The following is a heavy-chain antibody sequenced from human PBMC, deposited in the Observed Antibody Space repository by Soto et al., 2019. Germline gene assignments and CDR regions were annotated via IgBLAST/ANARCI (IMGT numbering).Heavy chain of an antibody. CDR1: GFTFNNYY. V-gene: IGHV3-7*05. J-gene: IGHJ4*02. CDR3: GRGFGGTH. CDR2: INQDGSAK. Sequence: EVQLVESGGGLVQPGGSLRLSCAASGFTFNNYYMVWVRQAPGRGLEWVANINQDGSAKYYVDSVKGRLTISRDNAKSSLYLQINSLRAEYTATYYCGRGFGGTHWGQGSLVSVSS. D-gene: IGHD2-15*01.